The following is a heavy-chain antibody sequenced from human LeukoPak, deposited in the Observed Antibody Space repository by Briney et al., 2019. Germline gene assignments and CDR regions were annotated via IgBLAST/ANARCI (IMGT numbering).Heavy chain of an antibody. CDR1: GFTVSSNF. V-gene: IGHV3-66*01. CDR3: VRWVQGSPGL. J-gene: IGHJ4*02. CDR2: IYSGGST. Sequence: GGSLRLSCAASGFTVSSNFMSWVRQAPGKGLEWVSVIYSGGSTYYADSVKGRFTISRDNSKNTLYLHMNSLRAEDTAVYYCVRWVQGSPGLWGQGTLVTVSS.